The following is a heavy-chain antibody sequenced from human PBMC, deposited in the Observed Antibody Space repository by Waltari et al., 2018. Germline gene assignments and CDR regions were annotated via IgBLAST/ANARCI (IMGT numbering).Heavy chain of an antibody. V-gene: IGHV3-74*01. J-gene: IGHJ3*02. CDR1: GFMFTDHW. CDR3: VRSLNFTSEM. CDR2: INIDGSVT. Sequence: EVRLAESGGGLVQPGGSLRLPCEASGFMFTDHWMPWVRQAPGKGLVWVSHINIDGSVTNYGNAVQGRFTISRDNAKKTIYLQMNGLRAEDTALYYCVRSLNFTSEMWGQGTMVTVSS.